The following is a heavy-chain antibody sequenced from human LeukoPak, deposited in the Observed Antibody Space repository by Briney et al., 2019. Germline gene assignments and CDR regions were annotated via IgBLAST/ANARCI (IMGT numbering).Heavy chain of an antibody. CDR3: AKEARYSSGWYKYYYYMDV. Sequence: SGGSLRLSCAASGFTFSSYGMHWVRQAPGKGLEWVAFIRYDGSNKYYADSVKGRFTISRDNSKSTLYLQMNSLRAEDTAVYYCAKEARYSSGWYKYYYYMDVWGKGTTVTISS. CDR1: GFTFSSYG. J-gene: IGHJ6*03. CDR2: IRYDGSNK. V-gene: IGHV3-30*02. D-gene: IGHD6-13*01.